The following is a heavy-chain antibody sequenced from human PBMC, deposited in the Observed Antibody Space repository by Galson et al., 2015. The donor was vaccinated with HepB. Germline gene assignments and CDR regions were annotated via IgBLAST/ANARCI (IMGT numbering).Heavy chain of an antibody. J-gene: IGHJ2*01. CDR2: TYYRSKWYN. V-gene: IGHV6-1*01. D-gene: IGHD3-10*01. CDR1: GDSVSSNSAA. CDR3: ARAGSYGFWYFDL. Sequence: RAISGDSVSSNSAAWHWIRQSPSRGLEWLGRTYYRSKWYNDYTVSVKSRITINPDTSKNQFSLQLDSVTPEDTAVYYCARAGSYGFWYFDLWGRGTLVTVSS.